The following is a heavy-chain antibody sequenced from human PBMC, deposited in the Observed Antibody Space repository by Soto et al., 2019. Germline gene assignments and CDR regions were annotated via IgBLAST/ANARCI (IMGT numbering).Heavy chain of an antibody. V-gene: IGHV5-10-1*01. CDR3: ATTTGPVLRYFDWLLY. J-gene: IGHJ4*01. D-gene: IGHD3-9*01. CDR2: IDPSDSYT. Sequence: GESLKISCKGSGYSFTSYWISWVRQMPGKGLEWMGRIDPSDSYTNYSPSFQGHVTISADKSISTAYLQWSSLKASDTAMYYCATTTGPVLRYFDWLLYWGHGTLVTVSS. CDR1: GYSFTSYW.